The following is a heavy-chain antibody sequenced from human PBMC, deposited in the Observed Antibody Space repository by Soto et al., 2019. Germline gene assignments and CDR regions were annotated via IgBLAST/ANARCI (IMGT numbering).Heavy chain of an antibody. CDR2: INHSGST. CDR3: ARGRRTAVTIDY. V-gene: IGHV4-34*01. J-gene: IGHJ4*02. Sequence: SETLSLTCAVYGGSFSGYYWSWIRQPPGKGLEWIGEINHSGSTNYNPSLKSRVTISVDASRNQFSLKLSSVTAADTAVYYCARGRRTAVTIDYWGQGTLVTVSS. CDR1: GGSFSGYY. D-gene: IGHD4-17*01.